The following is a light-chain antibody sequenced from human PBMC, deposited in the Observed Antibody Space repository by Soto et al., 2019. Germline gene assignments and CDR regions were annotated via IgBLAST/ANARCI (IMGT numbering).Light chain of an antibody. CDR3: QQYGTSPFT. CDR2: GAS. J-gene: IGKJ3*01. Sequence: VLTQSPDPLSLSPGERATLSCRASERISSNFLAWYQQRPGQAPRLLIYGASTRASGIPDRFSGSGSGTDFALTISRLEPEDFAVFYCQQYGTSPFTFGPGTTVEIK. CDR1: ERISSNF. V-gene: IGKV3-20*01.